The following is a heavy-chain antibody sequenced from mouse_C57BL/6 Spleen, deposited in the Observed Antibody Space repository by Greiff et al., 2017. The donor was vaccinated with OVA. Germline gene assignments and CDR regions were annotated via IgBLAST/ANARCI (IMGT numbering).Heavy chain of an antibody. J-gene: IGHJ4*01. CDR1: GFTFKDDY. CDR3: TTDAMDY. V-gene: IGHV14-4*01. CDR2: IDPGNGDT. Sequence: VQLQQSGAELVRPGASVKLSCTASGFTFKDDYMHWVKQRPEQGLEWIGWIDPGNGDTEYASKFQGKATITADTSSNTAYLQLSSLTSEDTAVYYCTTDAMDYWGQGTSVTVSS.